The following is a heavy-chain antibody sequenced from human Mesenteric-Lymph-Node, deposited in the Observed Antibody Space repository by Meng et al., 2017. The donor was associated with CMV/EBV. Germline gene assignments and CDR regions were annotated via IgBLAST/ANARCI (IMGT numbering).Heavy chain of an antibody. J-gene: IGHJ4*02. CDR2: IHYSGST. CDR1: GGSISSSSYY. Sequence: SETLSLTCTVSGGSISSSSYYWGWIRQPPGKGLEWIGSIHYSGSTYCNPSLKSRVTMSVDPSKNQFSLKLTSVTAADTAVYYCASLPIAAAVRAYWGQGTLVTVSS. V-gene: IGHV4-39*07. D-gene: IGHD6-13*01. CDR3: ASLPIAAAVRAY.